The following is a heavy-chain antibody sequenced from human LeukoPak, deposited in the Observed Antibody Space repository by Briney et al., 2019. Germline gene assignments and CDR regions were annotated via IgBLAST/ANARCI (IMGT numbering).Heavy chain of an antibody. V-gene: IGHV4-39*07. CDR2: IYYSGST. J-gene: IGHJ4*02. CDR1: GGSISSYY. CDR3: ARLEWLFAFWDY. Sequence: SETLSLTCTVSGGSISSYYWGWIRQPPGKGLEWIGSIYYSGSTYYNPSLKSRVTISVDTSKNQFSLKLSSVTAADTAVYYCARLEWLFAFWDYWGQGTLVTVSS. D-gene: IGHD3-3*01.